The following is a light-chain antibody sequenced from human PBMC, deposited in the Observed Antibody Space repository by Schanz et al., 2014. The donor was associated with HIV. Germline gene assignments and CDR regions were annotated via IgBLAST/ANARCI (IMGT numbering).Light chain of an antibody. V-gene: IGKV3-20*01. Sequence: EIVLTQSPGTLSLSPGERATLSCRASQSVSSSYLAWYQQKPGQAPRLLIYGASNRASGIPDRFSGSGSGTDFTLTISSLQPDDSATYYCQHYDSYPWTFGQGTKVEI. CDR2: GAS. CDR1: QSVSSSY. CDR3: QHYDSYPWT. J-gene: IGKJ1*01.